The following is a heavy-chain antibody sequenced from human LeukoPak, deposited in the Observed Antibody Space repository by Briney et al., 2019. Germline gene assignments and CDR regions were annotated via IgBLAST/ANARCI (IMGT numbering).Heavy chain of an antibody. J-gene: IGHJ4*02. V-gene: IGHV1-18*01. Sequence: ASVKVSCKASGYTFTSSGISWVRQAPGQGPEWIGWISAYSGNTNYAQKLLGRVTMTTDTSTSTAYMELSSLRSEDTAVDYCARGSAAACIGYWGQGTLVTVSS. D-gene: IGHD6-13*01. CDR3: ARGSAAACIGY. CDR1: GYTFTSSG. CDR2: ISAYSGNT.